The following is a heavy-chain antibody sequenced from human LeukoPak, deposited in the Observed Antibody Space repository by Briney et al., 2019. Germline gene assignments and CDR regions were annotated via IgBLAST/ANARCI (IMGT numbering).Heavy chain of an antibody. CDR2: IRYDGSNK. D-gene: IGHD2-2*01. Sequence: PTGGSLRLSCAASGFTFSSYGMHWVRQAPGKGLEWVAFIRYDGSNKYYADSVKGRFTISRDNSKNTLYLQMNSLRAEDTAVYYCARDPASCSSTSCYYYYMDVWGKGTTVTVSS. CDR1: GFTFSSYG. V-gene: IGHV3-30*02. J-gene: IGHJ6*03. CDR3: ARDPASCSSTSCYYYYMDV.